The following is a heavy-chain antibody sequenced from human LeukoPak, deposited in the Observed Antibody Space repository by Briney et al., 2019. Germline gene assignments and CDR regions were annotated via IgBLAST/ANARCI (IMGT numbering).Heavy chain of an antibody. J-gene: IGHJ4*02. CDR1: GGSISSYY. Sequence: SETLSLTCTVSGGSISSYYWSWIRQPPGKGLEWIGYIYYSGSTNYNPSLKSRVTISVDTSKNQFSLKLSSVTAADTAVYYCARLGGGQTGDYWGQGTLVTVSS. D-gene: IGHD1-26*01. CDR2: IYYSGST. V-gene: IGHV4-59*08. CDR3: ARLGGGQTGDY.